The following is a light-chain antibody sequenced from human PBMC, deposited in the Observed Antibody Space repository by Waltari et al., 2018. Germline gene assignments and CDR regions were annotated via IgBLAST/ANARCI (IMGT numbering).Light chain of an antibody. Sequence: QSVLTQPPSASGTPGQRVTISCSGSRSNIGSSTVNWYQQLPGSAPKLLIYTNNKRPSGGPDRFSGAKSGTSASLAISGLQSEDEAVYYCAAWDDSPDGLVFGGGTKLTVL. CDR3: AAWDDSPDGLV. V-gene: IGLV1-44*01. CDR2: TNN. J-gene: IGLJ3*02. CDR1: RSNIGSST.